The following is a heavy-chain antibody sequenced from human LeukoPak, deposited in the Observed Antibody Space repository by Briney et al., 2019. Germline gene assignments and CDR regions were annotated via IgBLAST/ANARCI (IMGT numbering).Heavy chain of an antibody. CDR2: ISWNRDNL. V-gene: IGHV3-9*01. Sequence: GGSLRLSCAASGFIFDDYAMHWVRQAPGKGLEWVSGISWNRDNLGYADSVKGRFTISRDNVKNSLYLQMNSLRAEDTALYYCAKGVAGYFDEFDYWGQGTLVTVSS. CDR1: GFIFDDYA. J-gene: IGHJ4*02. CDR3: AKGVAGYFDEFDY. D-gene: IGHD3-9*01.